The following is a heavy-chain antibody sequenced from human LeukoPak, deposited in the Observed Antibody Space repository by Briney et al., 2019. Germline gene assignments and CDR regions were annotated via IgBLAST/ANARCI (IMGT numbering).Heavy chain of an antibody. CDR2: ISPDGSHK. CDR3: AREGDDYSVRTYFDY. CDR1: GFTFSYHY. Sequence: GGSLRLSCSVSGFTFSYHYMHWVRQAPGKGLEWVAFISPDGSHKDVTDSVKGRFTISRDNSKNTLYLQADSLRPEDTAVYYCAREGDDYSVRTYFDYWGQGTLVTVSS. D-gene: IGHD5-24*01. V-gene: IGHV3-30*04. J-gene: IGHJ4*02.